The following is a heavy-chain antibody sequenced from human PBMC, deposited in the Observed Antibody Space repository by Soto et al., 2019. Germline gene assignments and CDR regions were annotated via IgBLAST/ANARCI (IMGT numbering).Heavy chain of an antibody. J-gene: IGHJ4*02. CDR2: ISYDGSNK. CDR3: AKGAPVAGAFDY. Sequence: QVQLVESGGGVVQPGRSLRLSCAASGFTFSSYGMHWVRQAPGKGLEWVAVISYDGSNKYYADSVKGRFTISRDNSKNTLYLQMNRMRAEDTAVYYWAKGAPVAGAFDYWGKGTLVTVAS. D-gene: IGHD6-19*01. CDR1: GFTFSSYG. V-gene: IGHV3-30*18.